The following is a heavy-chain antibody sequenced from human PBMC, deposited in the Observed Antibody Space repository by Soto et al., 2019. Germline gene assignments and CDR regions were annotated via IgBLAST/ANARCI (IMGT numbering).Heavy chain of an antibody. CDR1: GFTFRSYT. CDR2: ISSSSSDI. D-gene: IGHD6-6*01. J-gene: IGHJ6*02. Sequence: GSLRLSCAASGFTFRSYTMDWVRQAPGKGLEWVSSISSSSSDIYYADSVKGRFTVSRDNAKNSLYLQMNSLRAEDTAVYYCASLVAAPSSFSSYYYGMDVWGQGTTVTVSS. V-gene: IGHV3-21*01. CDR3: ASLVAAPSSFSSYYYGMDV.